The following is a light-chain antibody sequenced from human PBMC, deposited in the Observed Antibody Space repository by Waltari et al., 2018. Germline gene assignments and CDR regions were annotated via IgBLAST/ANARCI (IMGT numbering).Light chain of an antibody. J-gene: IGKJ3*01. CDR1: QSVSDW. CDR2: KAS. Sequence: DIQLTQPPSTLSASVGDTVTTTCRASQSVSDWLAWDQQKPGKAPNVLIYKASNLESGVPSRFSGSGSETEFTLTISSLQPDDFATYYCQQYNNYSPCPFGPGTKVDIK. CDR3: QQYNNYSPCP. V-gene: IGKV1-5*03.